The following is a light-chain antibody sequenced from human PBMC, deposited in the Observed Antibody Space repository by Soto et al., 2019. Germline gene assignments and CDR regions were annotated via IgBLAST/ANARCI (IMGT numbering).Light chain of an antibody. Sequence: SVLSLPGSVSGSPGQSFTISCTGTISDVGGYNYVSWYQQHPGKAPKLMIYDVSKRPSGVPDRFSGYKSGNTASLTISGLQAEDEADYYCCSYAGSYTYVFGTGTKVTVL. V-gene: IGLV2-11*01. CDR2: DVS. J-gene: IGLJ1*01. CDR1: ISDVGGYNY. CDR3: CSYAGSYTYV.